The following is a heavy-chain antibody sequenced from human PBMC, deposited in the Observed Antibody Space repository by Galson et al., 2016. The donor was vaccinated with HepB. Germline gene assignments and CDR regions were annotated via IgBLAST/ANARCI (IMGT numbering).Heavy chain of an antibody. CDR3: ARGRGFWYFDL. CDR1: GFTFNSYG. Sequence: SLRLSCAASGFTFNSYGMHWVRQAPGKGLEWVALVWYDEINKFYRDSVKGRFTISRDNAKNSLYLQMNSLRAEDTAVYYCARGRGFWYFDLWGRGTLVTVSS. CDR2: VWYDEINK. J-gene: IGHJ2*01. V-gene: IGHV3-33*01. D-gene: IGHD3-16*01.